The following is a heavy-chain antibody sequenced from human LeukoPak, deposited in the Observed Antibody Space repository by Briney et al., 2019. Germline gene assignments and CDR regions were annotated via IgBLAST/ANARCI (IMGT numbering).Heavy chain of an antibody. Sequence: GSLRLSCAASGFTFGSYGMNWVRQAPGKGLEWVSVISGSGDKSYYTDSVKGRFTVSRDNSKNTVYLQMNSLRAEDTAVYYCATYRQVLLPFESWGQGTLVTVSS. D-gene: IGHD2-8*02. J-gene: IGHJ4*02. V-gene: IGHV3-23*01. CDR3: ATYRQVLLPFES. CDR2: ISGSGDKS. CDR1: GFTFGSYG.